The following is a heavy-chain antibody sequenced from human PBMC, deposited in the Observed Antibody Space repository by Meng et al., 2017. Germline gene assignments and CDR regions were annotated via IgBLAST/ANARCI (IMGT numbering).Heavy chain of an antibody. V-gene: IGHV3-33*08. CDR1: GFTFSSYW. CDR2: IWYDGSNK. J-gene: IGHJ6*02. D-gene: IGHD2-2*01. Sequence: GESLKISCAASGFTFSSYWMHWVRQAPGKGLEWVAVIWYDGSNKYYADSVKGRFTISRDNSKNTLYLQVNSLRAEDTAVYYCARDQRYCSSTSCYFFSVRWGMDVWGQGTTVTVSS. CDR3: ARDQRYCSSTSCYFFSVRWGMDV.